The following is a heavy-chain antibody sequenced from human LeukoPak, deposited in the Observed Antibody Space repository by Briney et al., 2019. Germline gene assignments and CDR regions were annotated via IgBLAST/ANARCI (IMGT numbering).Heavy chain of an antibody. J-gene: IGHJ4*02. CDR1: GFTFSSYA. D-gene: IGHD2-21*02. CDR3: TKPYCGGDCYSGPGYYFDY. CDR2: ISGSGGRT. V-gene: IGHV3-23*01. Sequence: GGSLRPSCAASGFTFSSYAMNWVRQAPGKGLEWVSAISGSGGRTYYADSVKGRFTISRDNSKNTLYLQMNSLRAEDTAVYYCTKPYCGGDCYSGPGYYFDYWGQGALVTVSS.